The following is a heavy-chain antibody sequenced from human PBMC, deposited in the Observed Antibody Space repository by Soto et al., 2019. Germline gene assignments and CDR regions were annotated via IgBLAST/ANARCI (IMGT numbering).Heavy chain of an antibody. CDR2: IFYSLLT. V-gene: IGHV4-39*01. J-gene: IGHJ6*04. D-gene: IGHD3-3*01. Sequence: PSETLSLTCSFSVYSVISIYYYLSFIREPPGKGLELIVSIFYSLLTYYNPSLKSRVTLSVDTSKNQFSVRLTSVTAADTAVYYCAPLTVSISRHYGIHVWGKGNTVNVSS. CDR1: VYSVISIYYY. CDR3: APLTVSISRHYGIHV.